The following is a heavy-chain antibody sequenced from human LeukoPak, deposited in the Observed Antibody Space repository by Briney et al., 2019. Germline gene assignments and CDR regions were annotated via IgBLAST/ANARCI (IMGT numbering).Heavy chain of an antibody. J-gene: IGHJ4*02. V-gene: IGHV3-53*01. CDR2: IYSGGDT. CDR3: ASGGVSTYLIDY. D-gene: IGHD3-16*01. Sequence: QSGGSLRLSCAASGFTVSSNFMSWVRQAPGKGLEWVSVIYSGGDTYYADSEKGRFTISRDNSKNTLYLQMSGLRAEDTAVYYCASGGVSTYLIDYWGQGTLVTVSS. CDR1: GFTVSSNF.